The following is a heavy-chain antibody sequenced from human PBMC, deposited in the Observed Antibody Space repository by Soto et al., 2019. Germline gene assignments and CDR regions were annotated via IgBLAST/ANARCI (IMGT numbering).Heavy chain of an antibody. D-gene: IGHD1-26*01. J-gene: IGHJ4*02. V-gene: IGHV4-59*01. CDR1: GGSISNYY. CDR2: IYYSGST. CDR3: ARSPVGANSHFDQ. Sequence: QVQLQESGPGLVKPSETLSLTCTVSGGSISNYYWTWIRQPPGKGLEWIGYIYYSGSTNYNPSIKSRVTISVDTSKNQFSLKLSSVTAADTAVYYCARSPVGANSHFDQWGQGTLVTVSS.